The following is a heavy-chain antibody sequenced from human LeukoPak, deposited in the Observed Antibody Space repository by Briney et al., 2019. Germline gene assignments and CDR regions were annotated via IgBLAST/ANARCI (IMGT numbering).Heavy chain of an antibody. CDR2: INPSGGST. J-gene: IGHJ3*02. CDR1: GYTFTCYY. Sequence: GASVKVSCKASGYTFTCYYMHWVRQAPGQGLEWMGIINPSGGSTSYAQKFQGRVTMTRDTSTSTVYMELSSLRSEDTAVYYCASPITFGGVIADDAFDIWGQGTMVTVSS. CDR3: ASPITFGGVIADDAFDI. V-gene: IGHV1-46*01. D-gene: IGHD3-16*02.